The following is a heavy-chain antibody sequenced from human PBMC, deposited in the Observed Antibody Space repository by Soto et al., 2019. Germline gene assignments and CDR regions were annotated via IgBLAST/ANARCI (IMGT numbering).Heavy chain of an antibody. CDR2: IKSKTDGGTT. CDR3: TTDWVAHYYYYYGMDV. V-gene: IGHV3-15*01. CDR1: GFTFSNAW. D-gene: IGHD2-15*01. J-gene: IGHJ6*02. Sequence: GGSLRLSCAASGFTFSNAWMSWVRQAPGKGLEWVGRIKSKTDGGTTDYAAPVKGRFTISRDDSKNTLYLQMNSLKTEDTAVYYCTTDWVAHYYYYYGMDVWGQGTTVTVSS.